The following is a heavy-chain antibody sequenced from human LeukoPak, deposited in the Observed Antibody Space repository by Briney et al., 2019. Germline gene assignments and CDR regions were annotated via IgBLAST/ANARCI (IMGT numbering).Heavy chain of an antibody. V-gene: IGHV4-30-2*01. Sequence: SETLSLTCTASGGSISSGGYYWSWIRQPPGKGLEWIGYIYRSGSTNYNPSLKSRVTISLDKSKNQFSLKLSPVTAADTAAYYCARVALYDTSAHNYFDYWGQGTLVTVSS. CDR1: GGSISSGGYY. J-gene: IGHJ4*02. CDR3: ARVALYDTSAHNYFDY. CDR2: IYRSGST. D-gene: IGHD3-22*01.